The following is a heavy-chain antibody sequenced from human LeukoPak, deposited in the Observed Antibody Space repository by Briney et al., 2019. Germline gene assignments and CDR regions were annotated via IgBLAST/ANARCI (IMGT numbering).Heavy chain of an antibody. Sequence: GSLRLSCAASGFTFSSYAMHWVRQAPGKGLEWIGSIYYSGSTYYNPSLKSRVTISVDTSKNQFSLKLSSVTAADTAVYYCARSVYSSSWYPNWFDPWGQGTLVTVSS. V-gene: IGHV4-39*07. CDR3: ARSVYSSSWYPNWFDP. CDR2: IYYSGST. J-gene: IGHJ5*02. D-gene: IGHD6-13*01. CDR1: GFTFSSYA.